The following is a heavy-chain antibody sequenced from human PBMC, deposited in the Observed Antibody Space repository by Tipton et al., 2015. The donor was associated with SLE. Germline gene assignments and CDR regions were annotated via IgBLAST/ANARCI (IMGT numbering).Heavy chain of an antibody. CDR2: TSSLGSIR. J-gene: IGHJ4*02. Sequence: SLRLSCADSGFTFSNAWMTWVRQAPGKGLEWVSGTSSLGSIRTYTADSVKGRFAISRDNSKNTLYLQMHSLRADDTAVYYCAKGGSGIYNAEFDCWGQGPLVTVAS. D-gene: IGHD3-10*01. CDR1: GFTFSNAW. CDR3: AKGGSGIYNAEFDC. V-gene: IGHV3-23*01.